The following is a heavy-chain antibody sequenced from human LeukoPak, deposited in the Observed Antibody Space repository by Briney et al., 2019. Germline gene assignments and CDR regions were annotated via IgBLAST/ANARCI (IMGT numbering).Heavy chain of an antibody. D-gene: IGHD5-18*01. Sequence: PGGCLRPSCAASGFTFSSYAMSWVRQAPGKGLEWVSAISGSGGSTYYEDSVTGRFTISRDNSKNTLYPQMNSLRAEDTAVYYCAKEDTTMVTVDYWGQGTLVTVSS. CDR1: GFTFSSYA. V-gene: IGHV3-23*01. J-gene: IGHJ4*02. CDR3: AKEDTTMVTVDY. CDR2: ISGSGGST.